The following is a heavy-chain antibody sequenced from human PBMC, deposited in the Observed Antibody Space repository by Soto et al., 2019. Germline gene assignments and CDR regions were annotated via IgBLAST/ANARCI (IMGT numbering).Heavy chain of an antibody. CDR3: ARDSSGYYYRYFDC. Sequence: RSQTLSLTCAISGDSVSSNSAAWNWIRQSPSRGLEWLGRTYYRSQWYDDYAESVKSRISITPDTSKNQFSLQLNSVTPEDTAVYYCARDSSGYYYRYFDCWGRGTLVTVSS. CDR1: GDSVSSNSAA. V-gene: IGHV6-1*01. J-gene: IGHJ4*02. D-gene: IGHD3-22*01. CDR2: TYYRSQWYD.